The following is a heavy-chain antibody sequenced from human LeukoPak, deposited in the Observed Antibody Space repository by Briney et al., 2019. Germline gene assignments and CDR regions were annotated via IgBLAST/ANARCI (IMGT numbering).Heavy chain of an antibody. CDR1: GYTFTSYD. D-gene: IGHD3-3*01. CDR3: ARIGLSGYLYYFDY. Sequence: ASVKVSCKASGYTFTSYDINWVRQATGQGLGWMGWMNPNSGNTGYAQKFQGRVTITRNTSISTAYMELSSLRSEDTAVYYCARIGLSGYLYYFDYWGQGTLVTVSS. V-gene: IGHV1-8*02. J-gene: IGHJ4*02. CDR2: MNPNSGNT.